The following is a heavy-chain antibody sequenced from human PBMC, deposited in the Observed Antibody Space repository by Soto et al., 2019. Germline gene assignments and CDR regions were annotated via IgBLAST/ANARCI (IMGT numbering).Heavy chain of an antibody. CDR1: GGTFSSYT. V-gene: IGHV1-69*04. Sequence: QVQLVHSGAEVKKPGSSVKVSCKASGGTFSSYTISWVRQAPGQGLEWMGRIIPILGIANYAQKFQGRVTITADKSTSTAYMELSSLRSEDTAVYYCARESKPYDVWSGWYDYWGQGTLVTVSS. J-gene: IGHJ4*02. CDR3: ARESKPYDVWSGWYDY. D-gene: IGHD3-3*01. CDR2: IIPILGIA.